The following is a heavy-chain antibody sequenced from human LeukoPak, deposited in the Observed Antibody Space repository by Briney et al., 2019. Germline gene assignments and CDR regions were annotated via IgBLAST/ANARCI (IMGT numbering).Heavy chain of an antibody. D-gene: IGHD3-3*01. Sequence: PGGSLRLSCAASGFTFSSYAMSWVRQAPRKGLEWVSGISGSGGSTYYADSVKGRFTISRDNSKNTLYLQMNSLRAEDTAVYYCAKVEHPLSYDFWSGPHDYWGQGTLVTVSS. CDR3: AKVEHPLSYDFWSGPHDY. J-gene: IGHJ4*02. CDR2: ISGSGGST. CDR1: GFTFSSYA. V-gene: IGHV3-23*01.